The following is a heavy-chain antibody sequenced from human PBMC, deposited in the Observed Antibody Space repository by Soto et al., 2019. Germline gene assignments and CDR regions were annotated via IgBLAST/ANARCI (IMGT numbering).Heavy chain of an antibody. Sequence: QVQLVQSGAEVKKPGASVKVSCKSSGYTFTSYHITWVRHAPGQGLEWLGWISAYNGNTNNAQKLQGRVTMPTDTSTCTAYMEMRSLRSDDTTVYYCARDSPPPREWGQGTLVTVSS. J-gene: IGHJ4*02. CDR3: ARDSPPPRE. CDR1: GYTFTSYH. V-gene: IGHV1-18*01. CDR2: ISAYNGNT.